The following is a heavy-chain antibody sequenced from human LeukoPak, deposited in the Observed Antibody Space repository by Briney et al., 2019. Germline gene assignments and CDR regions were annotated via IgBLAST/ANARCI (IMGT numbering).Heavy chain of an antibody. CDR1: GYSFTSYW. V-gene: IGHV5-51*01. D-gene: IGHD2-8*02. J-gene: IGHJ4*02. CDR3: ARRGGTWWLDY. Sequence: GESLKISCKGSGYSFTSYWIGWVRQMPGKGLEWMGIIYPGDSDIKYSPSSQGQVTISVDKSISTAYLQWSSLKASDTAMYYCARRGGTWWLDYWGQGTLVTVSS. CDR2: IYPGDSDI.